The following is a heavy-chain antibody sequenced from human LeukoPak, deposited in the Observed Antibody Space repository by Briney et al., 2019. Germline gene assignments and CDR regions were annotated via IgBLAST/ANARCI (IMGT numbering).Heavy chain of an antibody. CDR1: GYSFTSYW. CDR3: ARRAAAVDNWFDP. D-gene: IGHD6-13*01. J-gene: IGHJ5*02. Sequence: LGESLKISCKGSGYSFTSYWIGWVRQMPGKSLEWMGIIYPGDSDTRYSPSFQGQVTISADKSISTAYLQWSSLKASDTAMYYCARRAAAVDNWFDPWGQGTLVTVSS. CDR2: IYPGDSDT. V-gene: IGHV5-51*01.